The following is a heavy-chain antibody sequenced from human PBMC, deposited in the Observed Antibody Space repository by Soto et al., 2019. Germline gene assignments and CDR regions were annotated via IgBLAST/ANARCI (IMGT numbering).Heavy chain of an antibody. Sequence: SETMSLSCAVYGGSFSGYDWSWIRQPPGKGLEWIGEINHSGSTNYNPSLKSRVTISVDTSKNQFSLKLSSVTAADTAVYYCARHWNFVNYYYYMDVWGKGTTVTVSS. CDR3: ARHWNFVNYYYYMDV. CDR1: GGSFSGYD. V-gene: IGHV4-34*01. D-gene: IGHD1-7*01. J-gene: IGHJ6*03. CDR2: INHSGST.